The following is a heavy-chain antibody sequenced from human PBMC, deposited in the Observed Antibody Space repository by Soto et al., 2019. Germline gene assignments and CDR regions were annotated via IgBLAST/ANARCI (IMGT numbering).Heavy chain of an antibody. J-gene: IGHJ4*02. D-gene: IGHD6-25*01. CDR3: AKDRIAAFFDY. V-gene: IGHV3-30*18. CDR2: ISYDGSNK. CDR1: GFTFSSYG. Sequence: GGSLRLSCAASGFTFSSYGMHWVRQAPGKGLEWVAVISYDGSNKYYADSVKGRFTISRDNSKNTLYLQMNSLRAEDTAVYYCAKDRIAAFFDYWGQGTLVTVSS.